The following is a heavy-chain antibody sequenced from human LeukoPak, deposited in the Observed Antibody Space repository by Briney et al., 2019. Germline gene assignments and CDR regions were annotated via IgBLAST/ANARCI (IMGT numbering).Heavy chain of an antibody. D-gene: IGHD3-10*01. Sequence: ASVKVSCKASGCTFTSYGISWVRQAPGQGLEWMGWISAYNGNTNYAQKLQGRVTMTTDTSTSTAYMELRSLRSDDTAVYYCARDYDYYGSGSYYGYWGQGTLVTVSS. J-gene: IGHJ4*02. CDR2: ISAYNGNT. CDR1: GCTFTSYG. V-gene: IGHV1-18*01. CDR3: ARDYDYYGSGSYYGY.